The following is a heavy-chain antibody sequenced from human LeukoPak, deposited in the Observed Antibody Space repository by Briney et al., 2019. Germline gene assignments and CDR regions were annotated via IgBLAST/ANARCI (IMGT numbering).Heavy chain of an antibody. CDR3: ARILGVNDYGDYVQNWYFDL. CDR1: GYTFTSYA. J-gene: IGHJ2*01. CDR2: INTNTGNP. D-gene: IGHD4-17*01. Sequence: EASVKVSCKASGYTFTSYAMNWVRQAPGRGLEWMGWINTNTGNPTYAQGFTGRFVFSLDTSVSTAYLQISSLKAEDTAVYYCARILGVNDYGDYVQNWYFDLWGRGTLVTVPS. V-gene: IGHV7-4-1*02.